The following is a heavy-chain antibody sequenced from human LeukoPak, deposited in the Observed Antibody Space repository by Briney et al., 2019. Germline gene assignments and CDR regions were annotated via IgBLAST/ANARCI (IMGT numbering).Heavy chain of an antibody. CDR3: ARGGHGPFDY. V-gene: IGHV4-34*01. Sequence: PSETLSLTCAVYGGSFSGYYWSWIRQPPGKGPEWIGEINHSGSTNYNPSLKSRVTISVDTSKNQFSLKLSSVTAADTAVYYCARGGHGPFDYWGQGTLVTVSS. CDR1: GGSFSGYY. CDR2: INHSGST. J-gene: IGHJ4*02.